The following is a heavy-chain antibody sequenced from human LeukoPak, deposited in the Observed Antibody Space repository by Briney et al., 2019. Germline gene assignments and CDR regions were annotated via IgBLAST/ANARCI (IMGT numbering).Heavy chain of an antibody. Sequence: SETLSLTCAVYGGSFSGDYWSWIRQPPGKGLEWVGEINHSGSTNYNPSLKSRVTISVDTSKNQFSLKLSSVTAADTAVYYCAVGVYDSSGYYYPFDYWGQGTLVTVSS. D-gene: IGHD3-22*01. J-gene: IGHJ4*02. V-gene: IGHV4-34*01. CDR2: INHSGST. CDR1: GGSFSGDY. CDR3: AVGVYDSSGYYYPFDY.